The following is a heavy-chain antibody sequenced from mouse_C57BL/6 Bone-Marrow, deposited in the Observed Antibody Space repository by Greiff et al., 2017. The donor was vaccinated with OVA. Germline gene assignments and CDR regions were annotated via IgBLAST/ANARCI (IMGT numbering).Heavy chain of an antibody. CDR3: ARKIHSPRDFDY. CDR1: GYTFTSYW. V-gene: IGHV1-61*01. CDR2: IYPSDSET. D-gene: IGHD2-12*01. Sequence: QVQLQQPGAELVRPGSSVKLSCKASGYTFTSYWMDWVKQRPGQGLEWIGNIYPSDSETHYNQKFKDKATLTVDKSSSTAYMQLSSLTSEDSAVYYCARKIHSPRDFDYWGQGTTLTVSS. J-gene: IGHJ2*01.